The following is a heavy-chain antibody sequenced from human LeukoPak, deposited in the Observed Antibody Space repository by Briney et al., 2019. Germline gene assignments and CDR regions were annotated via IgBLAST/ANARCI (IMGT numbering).Heavy chain of an antibody. J-gene: IGHJ4*02. CDR1: GGTFSSYA. Sequence: ASVKVSCKASGGTFSSYAISWVRQAPGQGLEWMGWINPNSGGTNYAQKFQGRVTMTRDTSISTAYMELSRLRSDDTAVYYCARGYYYDSSGYYRFFDYWGQGTLVTVSS. CDR2: INPNSGGT. CDR3: ARGYYYDSSGYYRFFDY. V-gene: IGHV1-2*02. D-gene: IGHD3-22*01.